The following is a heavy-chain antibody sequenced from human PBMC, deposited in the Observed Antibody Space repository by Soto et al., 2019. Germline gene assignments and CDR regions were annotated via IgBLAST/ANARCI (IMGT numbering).Heavy chain of an antibody. J-gene: IGHJ6*02. D-gene: IGHD2-8*01. Sequence: ASVKVSCKASGYSFTDYHIHWVRQAPGQGLEWVGRINPKSGGTSTAQKFQGWVTMTRDRSISTVYMELTRLRSDDTAVYFCARGHSTDCSNGVCPFFYNNEMDVWGQGTTVTVSS. V-gene: IGHV1-2*04. CDR3: ARGHSTDCSNGVCPFFYNNEMDV. CDR1: GYSFTDYH. CDR2: INPKSGGT.